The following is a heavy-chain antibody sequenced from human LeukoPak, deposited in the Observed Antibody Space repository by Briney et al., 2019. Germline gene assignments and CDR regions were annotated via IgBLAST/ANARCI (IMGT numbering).Heavy chain of an antibody. CDR1: GGSINSYF. J-gene: IGHJ4*02. V-gene: IGHV4-4*07. CDR3: ARQGYGASWYHPDY. Sequence: SETLSLTCTVSGGSINSYFWGWVRQPAGKGLEWIGRIYTTGTTHFNPSLRSRLTMSVDTSKNLFSLNLSSVTAADTAVYYCARQGYGASWYHPDYWGRGTLVTVSS. D-gene: IGHD6-13*01. CDR2: IYTTGTT.